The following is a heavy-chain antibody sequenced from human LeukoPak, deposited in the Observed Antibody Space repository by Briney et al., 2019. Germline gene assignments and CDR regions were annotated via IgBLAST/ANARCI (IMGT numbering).Heavy chain of an antibody. CDR1: GGSISSSYYY. CDR3: TFNLGSGSYAFDI. Sequence: PSDTLSLTCTVSGGSISSSYYYWGWIRQPPGKGLEWIGTIFYSGSTYHNPSLKSRVTISEDTSKNQFSLRLRSVTAADTAVYYCTFNLGSGSYAFDIWGQGTMVTVSS. CDR2: IFYSGST. V-gene: IGHV4-39*07. D-gene: IGHD3-10*01. J-gene: IGHJ3*02.